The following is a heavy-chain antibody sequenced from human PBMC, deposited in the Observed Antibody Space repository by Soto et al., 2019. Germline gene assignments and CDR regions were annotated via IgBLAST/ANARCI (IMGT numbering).Heavy chain of an antibody. J-gene: IGHJ6*02. CDR1: GGSISSYY. CDR2: IYYSGST. D-gene: IGHD2-15*01. CDR3: ARRSGYCSGGSCYKDLYYYYGMDV. Sequence: PSETLSLTCTVAGGSISSYYWILIRQPPGKGLEWIGYIYYSGSTNYNPSLKSRVTISVDTSKNQFSLKLSSVTAADTAVYYCARRSGYCSGGSCYKDLYYYYGMDVWGQGTTVTVSS. V-gene: IGHV4-59*01.